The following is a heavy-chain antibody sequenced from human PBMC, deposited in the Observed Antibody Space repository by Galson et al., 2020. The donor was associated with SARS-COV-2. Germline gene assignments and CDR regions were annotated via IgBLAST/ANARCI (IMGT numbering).Heavy chain of an antibody. CDR2: INTYGNST. CDR3: ARSIIVADSFDI. CDR1: GFSFSDYW. Sequence: GGSLRLSCAASGFSFSDYWMHWVRQAPGKGLVWVSRINTYGNSTNYADSVRGRFTVSRDNAKNSLYLQMNSLRAEDTAVYYCARSIIVADSFDIWGQGTMVTV. D-gene: IGHD5-12*01. J-gene: IGHJ3*02. V-gene: IGHV3-74*01.